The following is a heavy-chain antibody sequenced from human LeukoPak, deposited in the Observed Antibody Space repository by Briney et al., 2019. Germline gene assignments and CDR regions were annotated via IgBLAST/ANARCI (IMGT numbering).Heavy chain of an antibody. Sequence: GGSLRLSCAASGFTFSSYSMNWVRQAPGKGLEWVAVISYDGSNKYYVDSVKGRFTFSRDNSKNTLYLQMDSLRIEDTAVYYCAKSGAYYGSGDGMDVWGQGTTVTVSS. D-gene: IGHD3-10*01. V-gene: IGHV3-30*18. CDR3: AKSGAYYGSGDGMDV. J-gene: IGHJ6*02. CDR2: ISYDGSNK. CDR1: GFTFSSYS.